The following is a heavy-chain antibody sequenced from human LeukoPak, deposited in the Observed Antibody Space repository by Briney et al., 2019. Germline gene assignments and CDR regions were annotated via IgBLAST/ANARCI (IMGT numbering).Heavy chain of an antibody. Sequence: SETLSLTCNVSGGSISSYYWSWIRQPAGKGLEWIGLIYTSGGTNYNPSLKNRVTMSVDTSKNQSSLKLSSVTAADTAVYYCARAGSGALRDWGQGTLVTVSS. J-gene: IGHJ4*02. CDR1: GGSISSYY. CDR2: IYTSGGT. D-gene: IGHD3-10*01. CDR3: ARAGSGALRD. V-gene: IGHV4-4*07.